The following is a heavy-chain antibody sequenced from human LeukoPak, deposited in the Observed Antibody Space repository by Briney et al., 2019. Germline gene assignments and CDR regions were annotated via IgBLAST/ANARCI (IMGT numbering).Heavy chain of an antibody. V-gene: IGHV4-34*01. CDR1: GGSLSGYY. Sequence: SETLSLTCAVYGGSLSGYYWSWIRQPPGKGLEWIGEINHSGSTNYNPSLKSRVTISVDTSKNQFSLKLSSVTAADTAVCCCARGLVDFWSGYYRFDYWGQGTLVTVSS. D-gene: IGHD3-3*01. J-gene: IGHJ4*02. CDR2: INHSGST. CDR3: ARGLVDFWSGYYRFDY.